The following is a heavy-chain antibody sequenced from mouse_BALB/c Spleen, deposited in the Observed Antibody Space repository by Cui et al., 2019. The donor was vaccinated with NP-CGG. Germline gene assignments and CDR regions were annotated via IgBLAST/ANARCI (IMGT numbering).Heavy chain of an antibody. CDR2: IDPNSGGT. CDR1: GYTFTSYW. D-gene: IGHD1-1*01. V-gene: IGHV1-72*01. Sequence: QVQLQQPGAELVKPGASVKLSCKASGYTFTSYWMHWVKQRPGQGLEWIGRIDPNSGGTKYNEKFKSKATLTVDKPSSTAYMQLSSLTSEDSAVYYCARYDYYGSSYFEYWGQGTTLTVSS. CDR3: ARYDYYGSSYFEY. J-gene: IGHJ2*01.